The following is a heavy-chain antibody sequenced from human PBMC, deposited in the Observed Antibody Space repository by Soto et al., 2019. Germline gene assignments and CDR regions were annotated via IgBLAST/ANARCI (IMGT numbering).Heavy chain of an antibody. Sequence: VQLLDSGGGLVQPGGSLRLSCAASGFTFSSSAMSWVRQAPGKGLEWVSDVSGSGGTTYYADSVRGRFTISRDNSKNTLYLQMNSLRAEDTAIYFCARCTVDTIVTSGWCHYLDPWGQGTLVTVSS. J-gene: IGHJ5*02. CDR2: VSGSGGTT. V-gene: IGHV3-23*01. D-gene: IGHD6-19*01. CDR1: GFTFSSSA. CDR3: ARCTVDTIVTSGWCHYLDP.